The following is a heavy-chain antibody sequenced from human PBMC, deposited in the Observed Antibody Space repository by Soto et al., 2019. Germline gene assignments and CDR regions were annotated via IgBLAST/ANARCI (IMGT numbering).Heavy chain of an antibody. Sequence: PSETLSLTCTVSGDSISSSSYFWGWLRQPPGKGLEWIGYVYYSGNTNYNPSLKSRVTISVDTSKNQFSLTLTSVTAADTAVYYCARERRDGYKYYFVYWGQGTLVTVSS. CDR3: ARERRDGYKYYFVY. V-gene: IGHV4-61*01. CDR2: VYYSGNT. D-gene: IGHD5-18*01. J-gene: IGHJ4*02. CDR1: GDSISSSSYF.